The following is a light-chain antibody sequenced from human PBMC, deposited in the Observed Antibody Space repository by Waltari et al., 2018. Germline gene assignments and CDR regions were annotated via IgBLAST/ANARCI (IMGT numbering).Light chain of an antibody. Sequence: QSALTQPASVSGSPGQSITISCTGTTSDVGGYDYVSWYQQHPGKAPKLMIYDVSYRPSGVSNRFSGSKSGNTASLTISGLQDEDEADYYCTSYTSSGTCVFGSG. CDR3: TSYTSSGTCV. J-gene: IGLJ1*01. V-gene: IGLV2-14*03. CDR1: TSDVGGYDY. CDR2: DVS.